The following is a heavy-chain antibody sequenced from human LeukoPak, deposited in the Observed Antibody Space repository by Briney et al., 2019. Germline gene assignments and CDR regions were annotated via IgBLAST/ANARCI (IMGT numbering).Heavy chain of an antibody. Sequence: GGSLRLSCAASGFTFSSYAMHWVRQAPGKGLEWVAVISYDGSNKYYADSVKGRFTISRDNSKNTLYLQMNSLRAEDTAVYYCARSPSITIFGGDFDYWGQGTLVTVSS. V-gene: IGHV3-30*04. CDR1: GFTFSSYA. CDR3: ARSPSITIFGGDFDY. D-gene: IGHD3-3*01. CDR2: ISYDGSNK. J-gene: IGHJ4*02.